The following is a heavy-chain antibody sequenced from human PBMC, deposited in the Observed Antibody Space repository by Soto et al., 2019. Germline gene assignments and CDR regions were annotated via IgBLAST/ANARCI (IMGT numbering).Heavy chain of an antibody. V-gene: IGHV1-69*13. J-gene: IGHJ6*02. CDR3: ARDGIAVAGMSYYYYGMDV. CDR2: IIPIFGTA. Sequence: ASVKVSCKASGGTFSSYAISWVRQAPGQGLEWMGGIIPIFGTANYAQKFQGRVTITADESTSTAYMELSSLRSEDTAVYYCARDGIAVAGMSYYYYGMDVWGQGTTVTVSS. CDR1: GGTFSSYA. D-gene: IGHD6-19*01.